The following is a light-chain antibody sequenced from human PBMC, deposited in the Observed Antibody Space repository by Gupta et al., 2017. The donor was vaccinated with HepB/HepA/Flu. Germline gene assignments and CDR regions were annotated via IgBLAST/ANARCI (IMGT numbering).Light chain of an antibody. Sequence: EIVLPQSPAPPALSPGERATLSCSASQSISYYVAWYQQKPGQAPRLLIYDASRRATGIPARFSGSGSGTDFTLIINSLEPEDFAVYYCQQRSDWPRTFGQGTKMEI. CDR3: QQRSDWPRT. CDR1: QSISYY. CDR2: DAS. V-gene: IGKV3-11*01. J-gene: IGKJ1*01.